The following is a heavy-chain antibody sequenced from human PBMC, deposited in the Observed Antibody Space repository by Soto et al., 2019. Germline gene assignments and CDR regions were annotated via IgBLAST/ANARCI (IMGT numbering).Heavy chain of an antibody. V-gene: IGHV5-51*01. CDR1: GYSFTSYW. CDR2: IYPGDSDT. Sequence: GESLKISCKGSGYSFTSYWIGWVRQMPGKGLEWMGIIYPGDSDTRYSPSFQGQVTISADKSISTAYLQWSSLKASDTAMYYCARAAYQLLFRDAFDIWGQGTMVTVSS. J-gene: IGHJ3*02. D-gene: IGHD2-2*01. CDR3: ARAAYQLLFRDAFDI.